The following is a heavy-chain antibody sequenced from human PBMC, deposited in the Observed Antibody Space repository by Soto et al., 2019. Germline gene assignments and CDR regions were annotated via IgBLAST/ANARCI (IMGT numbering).Heavy chain of an antibody. CDR1: GGSISSGDYY. D-gene: IGHD3-3*01. CDR3: ARVVRFFISPACRGRNWFDP. V-gene: IGHV4-30-4*01. Sequence: PSETLSLTCSVSGGSISSGDYYWSWIRQPPGKGLEWIGYMFYVGATYYNPSLKSRVTISVDTSKNQFSLKLSSVTAADTAVYHCARVVRFFISPACRGRNWFDPWGQGTLVTVSS. J-gene: IGHJ5*02. CDR2: MFYVGAT.